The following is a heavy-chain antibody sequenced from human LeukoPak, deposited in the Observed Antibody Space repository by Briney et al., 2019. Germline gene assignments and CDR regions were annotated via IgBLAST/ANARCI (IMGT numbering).Heavy chain of an antibody. Sequence: SETLSLTCTVSGGSISSYYWSWIRQPPGKGLEWIGYIYYSGSTNYNPSLKSRVTISVDTSKNQFSLKLSSVTAADTAVYYCARADYDSSGVKGYSYYYYMDVWGKGTTVTVSS. V-gene: IGHV4-59*01. J-gene: IGHJ6*03. CDR3: ARADYDSSGVKGYSYYYYMDV. D-gene: IGHD3-22*01. CDR1: GGSISSYY. CDR2: IYYSGST.